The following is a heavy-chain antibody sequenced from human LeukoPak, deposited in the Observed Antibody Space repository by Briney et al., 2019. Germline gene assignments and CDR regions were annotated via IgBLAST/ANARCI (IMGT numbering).Heavy chain of an antibody. CDR2: INPSGGST. J-gene: IGHJ6*03. D-gene: IGHD2-8*01. Sequence: ASVTVSCKASGYTFTGYYMHWVRQAPGRGLEWMGIINPSGGSTSYAQKFQGRVTMTRDMSTSTVYMELSSLRSEDTAVYYCARGDIVLMVYARLHYYMDVWGKGTTVTVSS. CDR3: ARGDIVLMVYARLHYYMDV. V-gene: IGHV1-46*01. CDR1: GYTFTGYY.